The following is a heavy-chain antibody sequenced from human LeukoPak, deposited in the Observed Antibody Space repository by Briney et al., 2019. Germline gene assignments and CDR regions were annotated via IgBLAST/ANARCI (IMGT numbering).Heavy chain of an antibody. CDR1: GFTFSSYA. V-gene: IGHV3-23*01. D-gene: IGHD1-26*01. J-gene: IGHJ4*02. CDR3: AKESGSYQLYYFDY. Sequence: GGSLRLSCAASGFTFSSYAMSWVRQAPGKGLEWVSGISGGGTSTYYADSVKGRFTISRDNSKNTLHLQMNSLRAEDTAVYYCAKESGSYQLYYFDYWGQGTLVTVSS. CDR2: ISGGGTST.